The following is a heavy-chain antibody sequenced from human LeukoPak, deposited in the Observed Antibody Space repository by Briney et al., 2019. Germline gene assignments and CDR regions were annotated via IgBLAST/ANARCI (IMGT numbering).Heavy chain of an antibody. CDR1: GGTFSSYA. D-gene: IGHD6-13*01. V-gene: IGHV1-69*04. Sequence: SVKVSCKASGGTFSSYAISWVRQAPGQGLEWMGRIIPILGIANYAQKFQGRVTITADKSTSTAYMELSSLRSEDTAVYYCARDLAATAQEAFDIWGQGTMVTVSS. CDR3: ARDLAATAQEAFDI. CDR2: IIPILGIA. J-gene: IGHJ3*02.